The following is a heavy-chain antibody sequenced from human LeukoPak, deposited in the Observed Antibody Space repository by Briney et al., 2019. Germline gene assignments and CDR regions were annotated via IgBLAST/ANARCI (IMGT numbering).Heavy chain of an antibody. V-gene: IGHV4-31*03. J-gene: IGHJ5*02. CDR1: GGSISSGGYY. CDR2: IYYSGST. D-gene: IGHD5-24*01. CDR3: ARHEEEMATYNWFDP. Sequence: SETLSLTCTVSGGSISSGGYYWRWLRQHPGKGLEWIGYIYYSGSTYYNPSLKSRVTISVDTSKNQFSLKLSSVTAADTAVYYCARHEEEMATYNWFDPWGQGTLVTVSS.